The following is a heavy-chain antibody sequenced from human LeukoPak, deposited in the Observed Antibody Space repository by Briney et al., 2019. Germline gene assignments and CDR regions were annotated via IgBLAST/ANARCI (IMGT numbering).Heavy chain of an antibody. CDR3: ARDATDDSFDI. Sequence: SVKVSCKASGYTFTTYYMHWVRHAPGQGLEWMGIINPSGSSKNYAQKFQGRLTMTRDTSTSTVYMNLSSLRSEDTAVYYCARDATDDSFDIWGQGTMVTVSS. CDR2: INPSGSSK. V-gene: IGHV1-46*01. J-gene: IGHJ3*02. CDR1: GYTFTTYY.